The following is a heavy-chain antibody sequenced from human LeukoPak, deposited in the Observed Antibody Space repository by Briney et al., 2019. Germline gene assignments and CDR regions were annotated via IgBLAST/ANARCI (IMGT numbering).Heavy chain of an antibody. CDR1: GGAISSGGYY. D-gene: IGHD1-26*01. Sequence: SQTLSLTCTVSGGAISSGGYYWSWVRQHPGKGLEWIGYIYYSGSTYYNPSLKSRVTISVDTSKNQFSLKLRSVTAADTAVYYCARDSSGEWELPTVWGQGTLVTVSS. V-gene: IGHV4-31*03. J-gene: IGHJ4*02. CDR3: ARDSSGEWELPTV. CDR2: IYYSGST.